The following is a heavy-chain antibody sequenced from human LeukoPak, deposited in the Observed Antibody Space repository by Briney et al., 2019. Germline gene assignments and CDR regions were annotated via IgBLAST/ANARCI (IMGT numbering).Heavy chain of an antibody. Sequence: SVKVSCKASGGTFSSYAISWVRQAPGQGLEWMGGIIPIFGTANYAQKFQGRVTITTVESTSTAYMELSSLRSEDTAVYYCARAGGYYYDSSGFWFDPWGQGTLVTVSS. D-gene: IGHD3-22*01. V-gene: IGHV1-69*05. CDR2: IIPIFGTA. J-gene: IGHJ5*02. CDR3: ARAGGYYYDSSGFWFDP. CDR1: GGTFSSYA.